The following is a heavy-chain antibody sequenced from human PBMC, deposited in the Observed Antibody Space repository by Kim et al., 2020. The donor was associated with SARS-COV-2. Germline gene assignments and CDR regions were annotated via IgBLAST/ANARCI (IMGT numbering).Heavy chain of an antibody. Sequence: GGSLRLSCAASGFTFSSYGMHWVRQAPGKGLEWVAVISYDGSNKYYADSVKGRFTISRDNSKNTLYLQMNSLRAEDMAVYYCAKDAGGSYHHFDYWGQGTLVTVSS. J-gene: IGHJ4*02. CDR3: AKDAGGSYHHFDY. D-gene: IGHD1-26*01. CDR1: GFTFSSYG. CDR2: ISYDGSNK. V-gene: IGHV3-30*18.